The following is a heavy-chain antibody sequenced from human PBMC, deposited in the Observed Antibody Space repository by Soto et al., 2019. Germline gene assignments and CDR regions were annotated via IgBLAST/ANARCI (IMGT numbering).Heavy chain of an antibody. J-gene: IGHJ4*02. Sequence: QVQLQESGPGLVKPSETLSLTCTVSGGSITSHYWSWIRQTPGNGLECIGYIYYSGSTKYNPSLKSRVTISLDTVRNPLALELTYVTAADAALYYCARGNMVLRVGVVVAVLFDLWGRGTLVTVSS. CDR1: GGSITSHY. CDR3: ARGNMVLRVGVVVAVLFDL. CDR2: IYYSGST. V-gene: IGHV4-59*11. D-gene: IGHD2-15*01.